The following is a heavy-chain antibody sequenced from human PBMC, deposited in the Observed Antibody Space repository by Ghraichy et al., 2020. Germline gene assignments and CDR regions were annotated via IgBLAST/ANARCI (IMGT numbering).Heavy chain of an antibody. Sequence: GGSLRLSCAASGFTVSSNYMSWVRQAPGKGLEWVSVIYSGGSTYCADSVKGRFTISRDNSKNTLYLQMNSLRAEDTAVYYCARSDYVSAFDIWGQGTMVTVSS. CDR3: ARSDYVSAFDI. CDR1: GFTVSSNY. CDR2: IYSGGST. J-gene: IGHJ3*02. V-gene: IGHV3-66*01. D-gene: IGHD4/OR15-4a*01.